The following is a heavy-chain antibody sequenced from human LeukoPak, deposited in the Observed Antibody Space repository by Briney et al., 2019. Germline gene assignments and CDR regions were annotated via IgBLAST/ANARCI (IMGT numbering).Heavy chain of an antibody. Sequence: GGSLRLSCAASGFTFSSYSMNWVRQAPGKGLEWVSSISSSSSYIYYADSVKGRFTISRDNAKNSLYLQMNSLRAEDTAVYYCAREDTNFLVGARDLEYWGQGTLVTVSS. J-gene: IGHJ4*02. CDR3: AREDTNFLVGARDLEY. D-gene: IGHD1-26*01. CDR1: GFTFSSYS. V-gene: IGHV3-21*01. CDR2: ISSSSSYI.